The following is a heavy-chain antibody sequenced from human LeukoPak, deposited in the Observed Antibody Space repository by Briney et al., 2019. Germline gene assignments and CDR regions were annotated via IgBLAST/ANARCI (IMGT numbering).Heavy chain of an antibody. CDR3: ARAAQNWNNAPYFDF. D-gene: IGHD1/OR15-1a*01. CDR2: IYSSGTT. V-gene: IGHV4-31*03. J-gene: IGHJ4*02. CDR1: GGSVSSGDYS. Sequence: SSETLSLTCTVSGGSVSSGDYSWSWIRQHPGKGLEWIGYIYSSGTTYYNPSLKSRLTISVDTSKNQFSLKLSSVTAADTAVYYCARAAQNWNNAPYFDFWGQETLVTVSS.